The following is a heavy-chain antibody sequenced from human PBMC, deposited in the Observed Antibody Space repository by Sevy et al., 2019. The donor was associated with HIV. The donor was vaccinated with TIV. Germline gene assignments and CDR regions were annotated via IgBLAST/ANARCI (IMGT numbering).Heavy chain of an antibody. CDR2: ISHVEIVR. J-gene: IGHJ4*02. D-gene: IGHD3-16*01. CDR3: ARDLPHLLPWELSRGSDS. V-gene: IGHV3-30*04. CDR1: GFTLSNYA. Sequence: GESLKISCAASGFTLSNYAVHWVRQAPGKGLEWVALISHVEIVREYADSVKGRFTISSDNSKNTVYLQMNSLRADDTAVYYCARDLPHLLPWELSRGSDSWGQGTLVTVSS.